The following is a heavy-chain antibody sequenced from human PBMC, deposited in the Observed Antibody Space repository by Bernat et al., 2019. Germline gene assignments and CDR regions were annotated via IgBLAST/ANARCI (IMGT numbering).Heavy chain of an antibody. J-gene: IGHJ5*02. D-gene: IGHD2-15*01. CDR2: FDPEDGET. V-gene: IGHV1-24*01. Sequence: QVQLVQSGAEVKKPGASVKVSCKVSGYTLTELSMHWVRQAPGKGLEWMGGFDPEDGETIYAQKFQGRVTMTEDTSTDTAYMELSSLRSEDTAVYYCATFWAPKGYCSGGSCYRNWFDPWGQGTLVTVSS. CDR3: ATFWAPKGYCSGGSCYRNWFDP. CDR1: GYTLTELS.